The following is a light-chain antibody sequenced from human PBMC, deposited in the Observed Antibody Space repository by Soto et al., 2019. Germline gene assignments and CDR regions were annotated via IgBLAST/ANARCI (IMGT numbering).Light chain of an antibody. CDR1: SSDVGAYNY. J-gene: IGLJ2*01. CDR3: TSYAGSNNLVV. CDR2: EVT. V-gene: IGLV2-8*01. Sequence: QSALTQPPSASGSPGQSVTISCTGTSSDVGAYNYVSWYQQHPGKAPKLIIYEVTKRPSGVPGRFSGSKSGNTASLTVSGLQADDEGDYYCTSYAGSNNLVVFGGGTKVTVL.